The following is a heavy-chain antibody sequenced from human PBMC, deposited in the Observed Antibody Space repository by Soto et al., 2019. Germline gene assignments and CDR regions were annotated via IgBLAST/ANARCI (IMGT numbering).Heavy chain of an antibody. V-gene: IGHV1-46*03. J-gene: IGHJ4*02. CDR1: GYIFTNFY. CDR3: TRGLASGDY. CDR2: INPNGGST. Sequence: QVQLVQPGAEVKKPGASVKFSCKASGYIFTNFYIHWVRQAPGQGLEWIGIINPNGGSTNYAQNFQGRVTMPRDPSTSTVYMDLSSLRSEDTAVYYCTRGLASGDYWGQGTLITVSS. D-gene: IGHD6-6*01.